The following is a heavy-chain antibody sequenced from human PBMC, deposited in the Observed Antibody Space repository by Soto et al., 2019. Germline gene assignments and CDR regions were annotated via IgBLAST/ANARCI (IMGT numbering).Heavy chain of an antibody. V-gene: IGHV1-46*01. D-gene: IGHD2-21*02. CDR3: AREKKTTYCGGDCYSSPDAGDAFDI. J-gene: IGHJ3*02. CDR2: INPSGGST. CDR1: GYTFTSYY. Sequence: ASVKVSCKASGYTFTSYYMHWVRQAPGQGLEWMGIINPSGGSTSYAQKFQGRVTMTRDTSTSTVYMELSSLRSEDTAVYYCAREKKTTYCGGDCYSSPDAGDAFDIWGQGTMVTVSS.